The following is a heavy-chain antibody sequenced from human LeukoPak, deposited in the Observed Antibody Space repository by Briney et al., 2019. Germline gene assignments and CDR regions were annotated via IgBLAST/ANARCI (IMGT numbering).Heavy chain of an antibody. J-gene: IGHJ6*03. CDR2: ISGSGGST. CDR1: GFTFSSYA. CDR3: AKAVFWSGNYYYMDV. V-gene: IGHV3-23*01. Sequence: GGSLRLSCAASGFTFSSYAMSWVRQAPGKGLEWVSAISGSGGSTYYADSVKGRFTISRDNSKNTLYLQMNSLRAEDTAVYYCAKAVFWSGNYYYMDVWGKGTTVTVSS. D-gene: IGHD3-3*01.